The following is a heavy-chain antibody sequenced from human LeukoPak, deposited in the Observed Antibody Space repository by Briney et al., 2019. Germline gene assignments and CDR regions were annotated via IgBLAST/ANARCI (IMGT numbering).Heavy chain of an antibody. J-gene: IGHJ5*02. D-gene: IGHD6-6*01. V-gene: IGHV4-59*08. Sequence: SETLSLTCTVSGGSISSYFWSWIRQPPGKGLEWIGYIYYSGSTNYNPSLKSRVTMSVDTSKNQFSLKLSSVTAADTALYYCARHLIREDYRGSSIGFDPWGQGTLSPSPQ. CDR3: ARHLIREDYRGSSIGFDP. CDR1: GGSISSYF. CDR2: IYYSGST.